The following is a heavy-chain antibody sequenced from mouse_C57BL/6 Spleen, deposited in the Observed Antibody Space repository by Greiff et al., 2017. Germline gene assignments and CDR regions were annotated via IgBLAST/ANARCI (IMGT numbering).Heavy chain of an antibody. CDR2: IFPGSGST. D-gene: IGHD3-2*02. CDR3: ARWGGQLRLPYAMDY. Sequence: VQLQQSGPELVKPGASVKISCKASGYTFTDYYINWVKQRPGQGLEWIGWIFPGSGSTYYNEKFKGKATLTVDKSPSTAYMWLSSLTSEDSAVYFCARWGGQLRLPYAMDYWGQGTSVTVSS. V-gene: IGHV1-75*01. J-gene: IGHJ4*01. CDR1: GYTFTDYY.